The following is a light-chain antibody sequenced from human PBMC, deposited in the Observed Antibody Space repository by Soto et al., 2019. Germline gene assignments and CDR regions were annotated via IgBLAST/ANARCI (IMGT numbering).Light chain of an antibody. J-gene: IGLJ2*01. CDR1: SSDVGGYNY. CDR2: DVS. CDR3: SSYTSSSPLVVV. V-gene: IGLV2-14*01. Sequence: QSALTQPASVSGSPGQSITISCTGTSSDVGGYNYVSWYQQHPGKAPKLMIYDVSNRPSGVSNRFSGSKSGNTASLTISGLQAEDEADYYCSSYTSSSPLVVVFGGGTKLTVL.